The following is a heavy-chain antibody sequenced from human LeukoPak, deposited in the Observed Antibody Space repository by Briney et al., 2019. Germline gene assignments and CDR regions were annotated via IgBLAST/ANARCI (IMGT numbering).Heavy chain of an antibody. CDR3: ASTNAAMVTGWGFDY. CDR1: GGSICSYY. J-gene: IGHJ4*02. D-gene: IGHD5-18*01. V-gene: IGHV4-59*01. CDR2: IYYSGST. Sequence: SETLSLTCTVSGGSICSYYWSWIRQPPGKGLEWIGYIYYSGSTNYNPSLKSRVTISVDTSKNQFSLKLSSVTAADTAVYYCASTNAAMVTGWGFDYWGQGTLVTVSS.